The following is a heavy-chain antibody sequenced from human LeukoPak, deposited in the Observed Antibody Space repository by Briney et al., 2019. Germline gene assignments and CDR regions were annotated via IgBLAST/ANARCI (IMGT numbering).Heavy chain of an antibody. CDR3: AREKAETSYSQYFDF. CDR2: ISDSGGST. Sequence: GGSLRLSCAASGFAFYIYGMTWVRQAPGKGLEWVSGISDSGGSTYYADSVKGRFTISRDNSKTTLYLQMNSLRVEDTAVYYCAREKAETSYSQYFDFWGQGTLVTVSS. CDR1: GFAFYIYG. V-gene: IGHV3-23*01. J-gene: IGHJ4*02. D-gene: IGHD2-2*01.